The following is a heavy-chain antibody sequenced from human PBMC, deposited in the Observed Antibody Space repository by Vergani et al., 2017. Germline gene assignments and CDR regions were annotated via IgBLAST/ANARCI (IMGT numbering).Heavy chain of an antibody. CDR1: GFTFSSYA. Sequence: QVQLVESGGGVVQPGRSLRLSCAASGFTFSSYAMHWVRQAPGKGLEWVAVISYDGSNKYYADSVKGRFTISRDNSKNTLYLQMNSLRAEDTAVYYCARRPRYQLLSVWFDPWGQGTLVTVSS. J-gene: IGHJ5*02. V-gene: IGHV3-30-3*01. D-gene: IGHD2-2*01. CDR2: ISYDGSNK. CDR3: ARRPRYQLLSVWFDP.